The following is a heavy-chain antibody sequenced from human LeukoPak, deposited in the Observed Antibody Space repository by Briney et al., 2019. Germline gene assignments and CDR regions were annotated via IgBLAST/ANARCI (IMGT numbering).Heavy chain of an antibody. J-gene: IGHJ3*02. Sequence: PGRSLRLSCAASGFTFSSYAMHWVRQAPGKGLEWVAVISYDGSNKYYADSVKGRFTISRDNSKNTLYLQMNSLRAEDTAVYYCARQGPSNPGDAFDIWGQGTMVTVSS. V-gene: IGHV3-30-3*01. CDR3: ARQGPSNPGDAFDI. CDR1: GFTFSSYA. CDR2: ISYDGSNK.